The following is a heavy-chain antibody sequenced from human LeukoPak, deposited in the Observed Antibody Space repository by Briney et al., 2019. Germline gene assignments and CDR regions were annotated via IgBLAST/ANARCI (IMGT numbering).Heavy chain of an antibody. CDR2: INPSGGST. CDR1: GGTFTSYY. Sequence: ASVKVSCKASGGTFTSYYMHWVRQAPGQGLEWMGIINPSGGSTSYAQKFQGRVTMTRDTSTSTVYMELSSLRSEDTAVYYCAGKGRDDAFDIWGQGTMVTVSS. CDR3: AGKGRDDAFDI. J-gene: IGHJ3*02. V-gene: IGHV1-46*01.